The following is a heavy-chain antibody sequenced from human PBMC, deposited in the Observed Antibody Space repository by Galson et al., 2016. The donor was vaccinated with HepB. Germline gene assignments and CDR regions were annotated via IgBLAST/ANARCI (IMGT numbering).Heavy chain of an antibody. D-gene: IGHD6-25*01. Sequence: SLRLSCAASGFTFNTYEMNWVRQASGKGLEWIAYINPSGGTIYYPDSVKGRFTISRDNAKNPLYLQMNSLRAEDTALYYCARDRIAAAVHYYGMDVWGQGATVTVSS. CDR1: GFTFNTYE. V-gene: IGHV3-48*03. J-gene: IGHJ6*02. CDR2: INPSGGTI. CDR3: ARDRIAAAVHYYGMDV.